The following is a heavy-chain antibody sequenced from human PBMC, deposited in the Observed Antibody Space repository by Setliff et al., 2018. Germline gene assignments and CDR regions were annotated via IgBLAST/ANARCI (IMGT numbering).Heavy chain of an antibody. J-gene: IGHJ4*02. Sequence: PSETLSLTCSLSGGSIISSTYNWGWIRQPPGKGLEWIGSIYYSGSTYYNPSLKSRVTISIDTSKNQFSLNLNSVTAADTAIYYCARGLNSDSWTFAYWGQGSLVTVSS. V-gene: IGHV4-39*01. CDR2: IYYSGST. D-gene: IGHD2-15*01. CDR1: GGSIISSTYN. CDR3: ARGLNSDSWTFAY.